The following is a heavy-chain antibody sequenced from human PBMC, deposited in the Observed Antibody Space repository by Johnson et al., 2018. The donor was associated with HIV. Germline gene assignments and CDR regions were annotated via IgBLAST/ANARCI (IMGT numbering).Heavy chain of an antibody. CDR2: IKQDGSEK. D-gene: IGHD7-27*01. J-gene: IGHJ3*02. CDR3: AREGTWGSNDAFDI. Sequence: VQLVESGGGVVQPGGSLRLSCAASGFIFFNYGMQWVRQAPGKGLEWVANIKQDGSEKYYADSVKGRFTISRDNSKNTLYVQMNSLRAEDTAVYYCAREGTWGSNDAFDIWGQGTMVTVSS. V-gene: IGHV3-30*02. CDR1: GFIFFNYG.